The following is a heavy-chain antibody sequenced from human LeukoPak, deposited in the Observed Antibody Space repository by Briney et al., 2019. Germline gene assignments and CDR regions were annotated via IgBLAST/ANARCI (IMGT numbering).Heavy chain of an antibody. CDR3: ARGGISRTMVRGVISHRLCLFDY. V-gene: IGHV4-34*01. D-gene: IGHD3-10*01. J-gene: IGHJ4*02. Sequence: PSETLSLTCAVYGGSFSGYYWSWIRQPPGKGLEWIGEINHSGSTNYNPSLKSRVTISVDTSKNQFSLKLSSVTAADTAVYYCARGGISRTMVRGVISHRLCLFDYWGQGTLVTVSS. CDR1: GGSFSGYY. CDR2: INHSGST.